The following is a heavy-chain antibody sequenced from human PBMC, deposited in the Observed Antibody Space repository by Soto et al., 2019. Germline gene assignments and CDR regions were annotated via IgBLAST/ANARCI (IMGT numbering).Heavy chain of an antibody. V-gene: IGHV3-21*02. J-gene: IGHJ4*02. CDR2: ISTSSGYI. D-gene: IGHD2-21*02. CDR1: GFPFSSYA. Sequence: EVQLVESGGGLVEPGGSLRLSCEASGFPFSSYAMNWVRQAPGKGLEWVSSISTSSGYIYFADSLRGGFTVSRDNAQNSLYLQMNSLTAEDTAVYYCARAPASYCGGDCFSMDYWGQGTLVIVSS. CDR3: ARAPASYCGGDCFSMDY.